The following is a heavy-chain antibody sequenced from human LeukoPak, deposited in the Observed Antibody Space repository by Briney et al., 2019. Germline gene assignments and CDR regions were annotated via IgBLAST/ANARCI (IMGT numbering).Heavy chain of an antibody. CDR2: IYYSGST. CDR1: GGSISSSSYY. D-gene: IGHD6-13*01. V-gene: IGHV4-39*01. J-gene: IGHJ4*02. Sequence: SETLSLTCTVSGGSISSSSYYWGWIRRPPWKGLEWIGSIYYSGSTYYNPSLKSRVTISVDTSKNQFSLKLSSVTAADTAVYYCARHEGGVQLLIDYWGQGTLVTVSS. CDR3: ARHEGGVQLLIDY.